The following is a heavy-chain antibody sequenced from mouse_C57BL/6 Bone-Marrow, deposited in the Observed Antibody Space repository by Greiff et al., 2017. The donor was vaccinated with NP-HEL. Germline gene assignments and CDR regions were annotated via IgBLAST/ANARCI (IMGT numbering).Heavy chain of an antibody. D-gene: IGHD2-1*01. Sequence: VQLQQSGPELVKPGASVKISCKASGYSFTSYYIHWVKQRPGQGLAWIGWIYPGSGNTKYNEKFTGKATLTADTSSSTAYMQLSSLTSEDSAVYYCARPIYYGNAMDYWGQGTSVTVSA. V-gene: IGHV1-66*01. CDR1: GYSFTSYY. CDR3: ARPIYYGNAMDY. J-gene: IGHJ4*01. CDR2: IYPGSGNT.